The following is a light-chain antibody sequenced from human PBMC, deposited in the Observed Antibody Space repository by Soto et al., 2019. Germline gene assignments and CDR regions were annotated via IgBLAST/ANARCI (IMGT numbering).Light chain of an antibody. CDR3: QQYASSPPWT. Sequence: IGLSESPSTLYLSTGESATLSCRASQSVSSSSLAWYQQKPGQAPRLLFFGVSNRAAGVPDRFGGSGSGTDFTLTISRLEPEDFAVYYCQQYASSPPWTFVQGTKVDIK. CDR2: GVS. J-gene: IGKJ1*01. V-gene: IGKV3-20*01. CDR1: QSVSSSS.